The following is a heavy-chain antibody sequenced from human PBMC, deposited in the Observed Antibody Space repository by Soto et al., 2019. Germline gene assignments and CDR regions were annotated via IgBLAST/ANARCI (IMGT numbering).Heavy chain of an antibody. D-gene: IGHD2-15*01. V-gene: IGHV1-18*01. CDR2: ISAYNGNT. CDR3: ARDPVVAAVDAEYFQH. CDR1: GYTFTSYG. Sequence: QVQLVQSGAEVKKPGASVKVSCKASGYTFTSYGISWVRQAPGQGLEWMGWISAYNGNTNYAQKLQGRVTMTTDTSTSTGYMELRSLRSDDTAVYYCARDPVVAAVDAEYFQHWGQGTLVTVSS. J-gene: IGHJ1*01.